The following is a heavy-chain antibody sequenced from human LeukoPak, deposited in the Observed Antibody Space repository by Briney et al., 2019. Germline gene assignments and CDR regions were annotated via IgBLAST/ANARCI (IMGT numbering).Heavy chain of an antibody. J-gene: IGHJ3*02. Sequence: GGSLRLSCAASGFTFSSYNMNWVRQAPGRGLEWVSSISSSSSYIYYADSVKGRFTISRDNAKNSLYLQMNSLRAEDTALYYCAKDHRPGYSSGVFDIWGQGTMVTVSS. CDR2: ISSSSSYI. D-gene: IGHD6-19*01. CDR3: AKDHRPGYSSGVFDI. V-gene: IGHV3-21*04. CDR1: GFTFSSYN.